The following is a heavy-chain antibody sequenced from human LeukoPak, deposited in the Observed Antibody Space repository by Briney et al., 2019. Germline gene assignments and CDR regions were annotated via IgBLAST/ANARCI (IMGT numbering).Heavy chain of an antibody. CDR2: IYTSGSP. CDR1: GGSISSGSYY. D-gene: IGHD1-26*01. J-gene: IGHJ3*02. V-gene: IGHV4-61*02. CDR3: ARLPRSVVGAFDI. Sequence: SETLSLTCTVSGGSISSGSYYWSWIRQPPGKGLEWIGRIYTSGSPNYDPSLKSRVTISVDTSKNQFSLKLSSVTAADTAVYYCARLPRSVVGAFDIWGQGTMVTVSS.